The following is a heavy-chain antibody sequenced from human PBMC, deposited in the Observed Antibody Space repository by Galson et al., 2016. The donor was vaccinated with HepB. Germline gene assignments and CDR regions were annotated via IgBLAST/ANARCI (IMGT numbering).Heavy chain of an antibody. V-gene: IGHV3-30*18. CDR1: GFSFNNYG. D-gene: IGHD2-2*01. Sequence: SLRLSCAASGFSFNNYGMHWVRQAPGKGLEWVALISSDGSKKYYADSVKGRFTVSRDNSKKVLDLQMHSLRPEDTAVYYCTKGGYCSNPSCYRDYWGQGTLVTVSS. CDR3: TKGGYCSNPSCYRDY. J-gene: IGHJ4*02. CDR2: ISSDGSKK.